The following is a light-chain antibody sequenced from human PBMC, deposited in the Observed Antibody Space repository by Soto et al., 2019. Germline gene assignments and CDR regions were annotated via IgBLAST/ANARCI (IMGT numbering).Light chain of an antibody. J-gene: IGKJ4*01. V-gene: IGKV1-5*01. CDR3: QQLYTYPLT. Sequence: DIQMTQSPSTLSATVGDRVTITCRASQSISSWLAWYHQKPGKAPKLLIYAASSLESGVPSRFSGSGSGTELPLTLSSLQPDDFAPYYCQQLYTYPLTFGGGTKVHIK. CDR2: AAS. CDR1: QSISSW.